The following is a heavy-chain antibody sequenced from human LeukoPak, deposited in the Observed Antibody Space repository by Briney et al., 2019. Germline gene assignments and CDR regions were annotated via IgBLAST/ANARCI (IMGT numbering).Heavy chain of an antibody. D-gene: IGHD5-12*01. CDR1: GGTFSSYA. CDR2: IIPILGIA. V-gene: IGHV1-69*04. Sequence: GASVKVSCKASGGTFSSYAISWVRQAPGQGVEWMGRIIPILGIANYAQKFQGRVTITADKSTSTAYMELSSLRSEDTAVYYCATSHSGYDDYWGQGTLVTVSS. CDR3: ATSHSGYDDY. J-gene: IGHJ4*02.